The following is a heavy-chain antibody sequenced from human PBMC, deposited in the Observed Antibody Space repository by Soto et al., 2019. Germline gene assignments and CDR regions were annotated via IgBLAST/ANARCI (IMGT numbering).Heavy chain of an antibody. CDR1: GYTFTTYD. Sequence: QVQLVQSGAEVKRPGASLKVSCQASGYTFTTYDINWVRQAPGQGLEWMGWMNPYTGKAGYAQKFQGRVTMTRDNSISTAYMELSSLRSEDMAVYYCARRKERSGPNYFDYWGLGTLVTVSS. CDR3: ARRKERSGPNYFDY. CDR2: MNPYTGKA. D-gene: IGHD6-25*01. J-gene: IGHJ4*02. V-gene: IGHV1-8*01.